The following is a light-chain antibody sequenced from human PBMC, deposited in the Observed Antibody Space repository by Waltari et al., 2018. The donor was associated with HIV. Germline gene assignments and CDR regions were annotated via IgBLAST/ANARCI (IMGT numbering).Light chain of an antibody. J-gene: IGLJ2*01. Sequence: QSVLTQPPSVSGAPGQRVTISCTGSSSNIGAGYDVHWSQQFPGKAPKLLIYGNNNRPSGVPDRFYGSKSGTSASLAITGLQAEDEADYYCQSYDSSLSDVVFGGGTKLTAL. CDR2: GNN. CDR3: QSYDSSLSDVV. CDR1: SSNIGAGYD. V-gene: IGLV1-40*01.